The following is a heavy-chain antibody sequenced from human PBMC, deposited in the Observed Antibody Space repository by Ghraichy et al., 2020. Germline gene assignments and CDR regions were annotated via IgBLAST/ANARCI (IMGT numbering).Heavy chain of an antibody. CDR2: ISWNRGIS. D-gene: IGHD3-3*02. CDR3: VKLGTHLALLAASGTYFDY. CDR1: GFTFDDFA. J-gene: IGHJ4*02. V-gene: IGHV3-9*01. Sequence: LSLTCATSGFTFDDFAMHWVRQVPGKGLEWVAGISWNRGISAYGDSVRGRFTISRDDAKRSLYLEMNSLRAEDTAVYFCVKLGTHLALLAASGTYFDYWGQGTLVTVSS.